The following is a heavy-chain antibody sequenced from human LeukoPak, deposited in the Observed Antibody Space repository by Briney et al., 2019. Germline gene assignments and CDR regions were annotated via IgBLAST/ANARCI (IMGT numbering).Heavy chain of an antibody. CDR3: ARDAEDSSGYSLDY. Sequence: ASVPVSCKASGGTFSSYAISWVQQAPGQGLEWMGRIIPIFGIANYAPKFQGRVTITADKSTSTAYMELSSLRSEDTAVYYCARDAEDSSGYSLDYWGQGTLVTVSS. J-gene: IGHJ4*02. D-gene: IGHD3-22*01. CDR2: IIPIFGIA. V-gene: IGHV1-69*04. CDR1: GGTFSSYA.